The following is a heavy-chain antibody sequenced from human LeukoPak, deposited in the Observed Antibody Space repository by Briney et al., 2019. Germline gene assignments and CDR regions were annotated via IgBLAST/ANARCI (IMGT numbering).Heavy chain of an antibody. D-gene: IGHD3-10*01. Sequence: PGGSLRFSCVDSGFTFTNAWMSWVRQAPGKGLEWIGRIKSKTDGETTNYAEPVRGRFTISRDDSKSAVYLQMNSLKIEDTAVYYCTTDLGTYYHGSQRLIPIDYWGQGTLVTVSS. CDR2: IKSKTDGETT. V-gene: IGHV3-15*01. J-gene: IGHJ4*02. CDR1: GFTFTNAW. CDR3: TTDLGTYYHGSQRLIPIDY.